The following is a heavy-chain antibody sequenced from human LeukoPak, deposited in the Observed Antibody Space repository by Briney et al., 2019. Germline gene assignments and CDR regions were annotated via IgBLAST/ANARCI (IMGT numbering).Heavy chain of an antibody. CDR2: ISSSSSYI. D-gene: IGHD3-22*01. CDR3: ARDVRDSSGYFGY. Sequence: GGSLRLSCSASGFTFSSYSMNWVRQAPGKGLEWVSSISSSSSYIYYADSVKGRFTISRDNAKNSLYLQMNSLRAEDTAVYYCARDVRDSSGYFGYWGQGTLVTVSS. J-gene: IGHJ4*02. CDR1: GFTFSSYS. V-gene: IGHV3-21*01.